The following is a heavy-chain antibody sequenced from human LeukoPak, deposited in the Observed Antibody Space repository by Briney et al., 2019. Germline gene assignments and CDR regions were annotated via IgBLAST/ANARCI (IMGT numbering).Heavy chain of an antibody. J-gene: IGHJ4*02. Sequence: GGSLRLSCAAPGFTFSSYSMNWVRQAPGKGLEWVSYISSSSSTIYYADSVKGRFTISRDNAKNSLYLQMNSLRAEDTAVHYCARGKTTQIDYWGQGTLVTVSS. D-gene: IGHD1-7*01. V-gene: IGHV3-48*04. CDR1: GFTFSSYS. CDR3: ARGKTTQIDY. CDR2: ISSSSSTI.